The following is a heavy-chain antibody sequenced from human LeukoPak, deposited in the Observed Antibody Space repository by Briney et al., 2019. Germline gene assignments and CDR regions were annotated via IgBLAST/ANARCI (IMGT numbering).Heavy chain of an antibody. D-gene: IGHD3-3*01. CDR2: IYSGGST. V-gene: IGHV3-53*01. J-gene: IGHJ6*02. CDR1: GFTVSSNY. CDR3: ARDRMSDYDLSAAYGMDV. Sequence: GGSLRLSCAASGFTVSSNYMSWVRQAPGKGLEWVSVIYSGGSTYYADSVKGRFTISRDNSKNTLYLQMNSLRAEDTAVYYCARDRMSDYDLSAAYGMDVWGQGTTVTASS.